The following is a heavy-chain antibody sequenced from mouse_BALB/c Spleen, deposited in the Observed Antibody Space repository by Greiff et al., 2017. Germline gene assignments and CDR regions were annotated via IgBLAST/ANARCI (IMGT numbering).Heavy chain of an antibody. CDR3: ARDWDVKYFDY. D-gene: IGHD4-1*01. J-gene: IGHJ2*01. V-gene: IGHV14-3*02. CDR1: GFNIKDTY. Sequence: EVQLVESGAELVKPGASVKLSCTASGFNIKDTYMHRVKQRPEQGLEWIGRIDPANGNTKYDPKFQGKATITADTSSNTAYLQLSSLTSEDTAVYYCARDWDVKYFDYWGQGTTLTVSS. CDR2: IDPANGNT.